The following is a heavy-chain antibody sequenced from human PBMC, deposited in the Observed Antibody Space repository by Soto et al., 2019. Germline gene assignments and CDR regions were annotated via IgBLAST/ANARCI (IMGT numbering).Heavy chain of an antibody. D-gene: IGHD6-13*01. V-gene: IGHV3-11*01. J-gene: IGHJ3*02. CDR1: GFIFNDYY. CDR3: ADGPHSSRDI. CDR2: ISSSGSLI. Sequence: PGGSLRLSCEASGFIFNDYYMSWIRQAPGKGLEWVSYISSSGSLISYADSVKGRFTISRDKAKNSVYLQMNSLRAEDTAMYYWADGPHSSRDIWGKGTRVTVSS.